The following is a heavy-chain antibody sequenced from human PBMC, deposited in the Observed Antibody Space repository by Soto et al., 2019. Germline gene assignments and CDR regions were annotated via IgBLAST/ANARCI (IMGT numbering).Heavy chain of an antibody. D-gene: IGHD6-19*01. CDR1: GFTFSGYA. CDR2: ITGSGGST. V-gene: IGHV3-23*01. Sequence: GGSLRLSCGASGFTFSGYAMSWVRQAPGKGLEWVSAITGSGGSTHYADSVKGRFTISRDNSKNTLYLQMSSLRAEGTAIYYCAKRVSGWFWIDYWGQGTLVTGSS. CDR3: AKRVSGWFWIDY. J-gene: IGHJ4*02.